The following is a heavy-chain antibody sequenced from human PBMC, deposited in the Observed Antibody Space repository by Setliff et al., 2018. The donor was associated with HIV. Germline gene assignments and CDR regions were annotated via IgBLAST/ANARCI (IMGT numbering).Heavy chain of an antibody. V-gene: IGHV3-7*05. CDR1: GFTFSSYW. CDR3: AKDYGDGYNWGAFDI. Sequence: PGGSLRLSCTASGFTFSSYWMSWVRQAPGKGLEWVADIKQDGSKAYYMDSVQGRFTISRDNDKKYVFLQMNSLRPEDTALYFCAKDYGDGYNWGAFDIWGQGTMVTVSS. J-gene: IGHJ3*02. D-gene: IGHD1-1*01. CDR2: IKQDGSKA.